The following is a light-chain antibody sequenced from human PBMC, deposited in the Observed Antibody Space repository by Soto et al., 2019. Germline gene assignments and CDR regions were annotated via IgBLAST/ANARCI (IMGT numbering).Light chain of an antibody. CDR2: DAS. CDR3: QQRSNWPLT. J-gene: IGKJ4*01. V-gene: IGKV3D-20*02. CDR1: QSVSSSY. Sequence: EIVMTQSPVTLSLSPGERATLSCRASQSVSSSYLAWYQQKPGQAPRLLIYDASSRATGIPARFSGSGSGTDFTLTISSLEPEDFVVYYCQQRSNWPLTFRGGTKVDIK.